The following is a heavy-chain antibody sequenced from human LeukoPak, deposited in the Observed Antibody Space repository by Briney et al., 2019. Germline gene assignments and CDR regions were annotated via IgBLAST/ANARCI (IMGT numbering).Heavy chain of an antibody. CDR2: ISTYDGDT. Sequence: ASVKVSCKASGYTFTSYGISWVRQAPGQGLEWMGWISTYDGDTNFAENLQGRVTLTTDTSTSTAHMELRSLRSDDTAVYYCAREGGRGKGFRGFAPGGQEPLATVSS. CDR1: GYTFTSYG. J-gene: IGHJ5*02. V-gene: IGHV1-18*01. D-gene: IGHD3-16*01. CDR3: AREGGRGKGFRGFAP.